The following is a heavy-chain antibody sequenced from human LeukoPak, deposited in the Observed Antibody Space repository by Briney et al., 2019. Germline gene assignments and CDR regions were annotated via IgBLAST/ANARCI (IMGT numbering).Heavy chain of an antibody. J-gene: IGHJ6*02. V-gene: IGHV3-30-3*01. CDR3: ARRGVAGTPNYYYGMDV. CDR2: ISGDGTNK. D-gene: IGHD6-19*01. Sequence: PGGSLRLSCEASGFFFSSYCMHWVRQAPGKGLEWLAVISGDGTNKYYAESVKGRFTISRDNAKNSLYLQMNSLRDEDTAVYYCARRGVAGTPNYYYGMDVWGQGTTVTVSS. CDR1: GFFFSSYC.